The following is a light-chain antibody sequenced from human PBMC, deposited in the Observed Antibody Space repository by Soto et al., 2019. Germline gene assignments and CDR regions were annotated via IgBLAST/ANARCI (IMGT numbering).Light chain of an antibody. CDR2: EVS. V-gene: IGLV2-14*01. Sequence: QSALTQPASVSGSPGQSITISCTGTSSDVGGYNYVSWYQQHPGKAPKLMIYEVSNRPSGVSNRFSGSKSGNTASLTTSGLQAEDEADYYCSSYTSSSTDVVFGGGTKVTVL. J-gene: IGLJ2*01. CDR3: SSYTSSSTDVV. CDR1: SSDVGGYNY.